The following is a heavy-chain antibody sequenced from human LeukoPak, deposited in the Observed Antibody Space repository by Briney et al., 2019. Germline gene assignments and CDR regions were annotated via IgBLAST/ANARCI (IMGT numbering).Heavy chain of an antibody. Sequence: NPSETLSLTCNVSGGSISSYYWSWIRQPPGKGLEWIGYVHFSGSTYYRPSLKSRVTMSLDASNNQLSLRMTSVTAADTAVYYCATVGGGFSYGYLDNWGQGTLVTVSS. V-gene: IGHV4-59*01. D-gene: IGHD5-18*01. CDR2: VHFSGST. CDR3: ATVGGGFSYGYLDN. CDR1: GGSISSYY. J-gene: IGHJ4*02.